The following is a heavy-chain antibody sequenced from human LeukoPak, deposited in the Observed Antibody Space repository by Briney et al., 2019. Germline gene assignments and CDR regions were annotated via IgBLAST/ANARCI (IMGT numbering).Heavy chain of an antibody. CDR2: ISYDGSNK. J-gene: IGHJ6*02. V-gene: IGHV3-30-3*01. Sequence: GGSLRLSCAASGFTFSSYAMHWVRQAPGKGLEWVAVISYDGSNKYYADSVKGRFTISRDNSKNTLYLQMNSLRAEDTAVYYCARAYYDGVLLWFGEFYGMDVWGQGTTVTVSS. D-gene: IGHD3-10*01. CDR3: ARAYYDGVLLWFGEFYGMDV. CDR1: GFTFSSYA.